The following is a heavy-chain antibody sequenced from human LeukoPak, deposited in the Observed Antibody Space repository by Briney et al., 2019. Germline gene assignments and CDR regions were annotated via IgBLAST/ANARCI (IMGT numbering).Heavy chain of an antibody. Sequence: GASLQIYCKGSGYSFPTYWIGWVRQMPGKGLEWMGLINPGESDIRYRPSFQGQVTISADKSINTAYLQWSSLKASDSAMYYCASSIRLYGTSGYDYWGQGTLVTVSS. CDR2: INPGESDI. V-gene: IGHV5-51*01. CDR1: GYSFPTYW. CDR3: ASSIRLYGTSGYDY. J-gene: IGHJ4*02. D-gene: IGHD1-1*01.